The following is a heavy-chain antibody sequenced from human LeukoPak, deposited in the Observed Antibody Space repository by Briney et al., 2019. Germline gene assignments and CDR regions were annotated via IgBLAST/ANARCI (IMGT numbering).Heavy chain of an antibody. CDR1: GFTFSDYY. V-gene: IGHV3-11*01. CDR3: ARDPLSYYGSGSYYLNFDY. Sequence: GGSLRLSCAASGFTFSDYYMSWIRQAPGKGLEWVSYISSSGSTIYYADSVKGRFTISRDNAKNSLYLQMNSLRAEDTAVYYCARDPLSYYGSGSYYLNFDYWGQGTLVTVSS. J-gene: IGHJ4*02. CDR2: ISSSGSTI. D-gene: IGHD3-10*01.